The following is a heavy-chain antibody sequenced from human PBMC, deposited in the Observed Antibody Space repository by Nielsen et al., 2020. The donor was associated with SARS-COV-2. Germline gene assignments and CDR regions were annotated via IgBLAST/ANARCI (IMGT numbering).Heavy chain of an antibody. CDR3: ARERELAAAGYYYYGMDV. J-gene: IGHJ6*02. Sequence: ASVKVSCKASGYTFTSYGISWVRQAPGQGLEWMGWISAYNGNTNYAQKLQGRVTMTTDTSTSTAYMELRSLRSDDTAVYYCARERELAAAGYYYYGMDVWVQGTTFTVSS. CDR1: GYTFTSYG. V-gene: IGHV1-18*01. CDR2: ISAYNGNT. D-gene: IGHD6-13*01.